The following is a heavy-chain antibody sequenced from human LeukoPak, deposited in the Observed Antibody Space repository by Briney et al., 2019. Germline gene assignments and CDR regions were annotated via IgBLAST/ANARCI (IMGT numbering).Heavy chain of an antibody. V-gene: IGHV3-23*01. J-gene: IGHJ4*02. CDR1: GFTFSSYA. CDR2: ISGSGGST. CDR3: AKGFYDSNGAYYLDY. Sequence: PGGSLRLSCAASGFTFSSYAMSWVRQAPGKGLEWVSDISGSGGSTYYGESVKGRFTISRDNSQNTLYLQMNSLRAEDTAVYYCAKGFYDSNGAYYLDYWAPGALVTVSS. D-gene: IGHD3-22*01.